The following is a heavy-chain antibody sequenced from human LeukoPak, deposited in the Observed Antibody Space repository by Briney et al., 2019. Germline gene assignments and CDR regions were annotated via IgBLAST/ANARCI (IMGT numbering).Heavy chain of an antibody. J-gene: IGHJ6*03. D-gene: IGHD3/OR15-3a*01. V-gene: IGHV3-48*01. CDR2: ISSSSSTI. CDR3: ARRRGLDYYMDV. Sequence: GESLRLSCAASGFPFSSYSMNWVRQAPGKGLEWVSYISSSSSTIYYADSVKGRFTISRDNAKNSLYLQMNSLRAEDTAVYYCARRRGLDYYMDVWGKGTTVTVSS. CDR1: GFPFSSYS.